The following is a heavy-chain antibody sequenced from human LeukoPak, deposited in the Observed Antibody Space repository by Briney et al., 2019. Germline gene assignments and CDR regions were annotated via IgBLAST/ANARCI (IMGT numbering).Heavy chain of an antibody. CDR2: IYYSGST. CDR1: GGSISSSSYY. D-gene: IGHD3-22*01. CDR3: ARAEYYYDSSGEPYYFDY. V-gene: IGHV4-39*07. J-gene: IGHJ4*02. Sequence: SETLSLTCTVSGGSISSSSYYWGWIRQPPGKGLEWIGSIYYSGSTYYNPSLKSRVTISVDTSKNQFSLKLSSVTAADTAVYYCARAEYYYDSSGEPYYFDYWGQGTLVTVSS.